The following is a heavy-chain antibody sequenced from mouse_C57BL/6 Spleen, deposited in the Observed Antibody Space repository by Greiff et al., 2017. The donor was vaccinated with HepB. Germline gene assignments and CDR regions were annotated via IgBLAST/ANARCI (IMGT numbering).Heavy chain of an antibody. D-gene: IGHD2-4*01. CDR3: ASYDYDGFAY. CDR1: GYTFTDYY. CDR2: IYPGSGNT. V-gene: IGHV1-76*01. J-gene: IGHJ3*01. Sequence: QVQLQQSGAELVRPGASVKLSCKASGYTFTDYYINWVKQRPGQGLEWIAWIYPGSGNTYYNEKFKGKATLTAEKSSSTAYMQLSSLTSEDSAVYFCASYDYDGFAYWGQGTLVTVSA.